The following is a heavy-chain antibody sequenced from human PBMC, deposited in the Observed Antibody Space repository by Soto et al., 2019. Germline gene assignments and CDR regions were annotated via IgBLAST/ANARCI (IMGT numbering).Heavy chain of an antibody. CDR1: GGSISSSSYY. D-gene: IGHD3-3*01. CDR2: IYYSGST. Sequence: SETLSLTCTVSGGSISSSSYYWGWIRQPPGKGLEWIGSIYYSGSTYYNPSLKSRVTISVDTSKNQFSLKLSSVTAADTAVYYCASHIYEFWSDEHLNWFDPWGQGTLVTVAS. CDR3: ASHIYEFWSDEHLNWFDP. J-gene: IGHJ5*02. V-gene: IGHV4-39*01.